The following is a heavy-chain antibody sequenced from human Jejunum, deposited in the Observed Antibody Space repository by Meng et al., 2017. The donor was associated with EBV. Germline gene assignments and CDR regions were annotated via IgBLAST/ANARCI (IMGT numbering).Heavy chain of an antibody. V-gene: IGHV1-69-2*01. CDR2: VDPEDGAT. Sequence: EVQLVTSGAAGKKPGATVKISGKVSGYMFTDYYIHGVQQAPGKGLEWMGLVDPEDGATMYAEKFQGRVTITADTSTDTAYMELSSLRSEDTAVYYCATGHYNWKYPDYWGHGTLVTVSS. J-gene: IGHJ4*01. CDR1: GYMFTDYY. CDR3: ATGHYNWKYPDY. D-gene: IGHD1-7*01.